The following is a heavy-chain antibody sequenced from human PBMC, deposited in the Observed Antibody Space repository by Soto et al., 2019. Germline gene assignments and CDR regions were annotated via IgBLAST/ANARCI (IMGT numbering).Heavy chain of an antibody. D-gene: IGHD5-18*01. Sequence: SETLSLTCTVSGGSISTYYWSWIRQPPGKGLEWIGYIYYGGSTNHNPSLNSRVTFSVDTSRNQIFLTLTSVTAADTAVYYCARSGNSNGLVFDYWGQGTRVTVSS. V-gene: IGHV4-59*01. CDR2: IYYGGST. CDR1: GGSISTYY. J-gene: IGHJ4*02. CDR3: ARSGNSNGLVFDY.